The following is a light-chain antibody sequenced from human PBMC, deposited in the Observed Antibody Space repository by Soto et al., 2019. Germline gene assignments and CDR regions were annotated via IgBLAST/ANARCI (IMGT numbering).Light chain of an antibody. J-gene: IGLJ3*02. CDR2: EVS. Sequence: QSALTQPASVSGSPGQSITISCTGTSSDVGGYKYVSWYQQHPGKAPKLIIYEVSNRPSGVSHRFSGSKSGNTASLTISGLQAEDEADYHCSSYTSRASWVFGGGTKVTVL. V-gene: IGLV2-14*01. CDR1: SSDVGGYKY. CDR3: SSYTSRASWV.